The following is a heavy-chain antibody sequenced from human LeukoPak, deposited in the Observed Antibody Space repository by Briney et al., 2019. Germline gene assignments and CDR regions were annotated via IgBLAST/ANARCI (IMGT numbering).Heavy chain of an antibody. Sequence: GGSLRLSCETSGFSFSTYWMSWVRQAPGKGLEWVANIRQDGSEKYYVDSVKGRFTISRDIAKQSVSLQMNSLRAEDTAVYYCARLSAMVRGPEDIFYFEYWGLGTLVTVSS. D-gene: IGHD3-10*01. J-gene: IGHJ4*02. V-gene: IGHV3-7*01. CDR2: IRQDGSEK. CDR3: ARLSAMVRGPEDIFYFEY. CDR1: GFSFSTYW.